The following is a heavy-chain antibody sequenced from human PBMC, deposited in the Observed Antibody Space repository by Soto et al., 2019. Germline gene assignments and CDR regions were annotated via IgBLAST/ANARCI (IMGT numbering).Heavy chain of an antibody. Sequence: GGAGGLSLGAPGFPFSKARMRRGRQAPGKGLEWVGRIKSKTDGGTTDYAAPVKGRFTISRDDSKNTLYLQMNSLKTEDTAVYYCTTVGYNPDYWGQGTLVTVSS. V-gene: IGHV3-15*01. J-gene: IGHJ4*02. D-gene: IGHD1-20*01. CDR2: IKSKTDGGTT. CDR3: TTVGYNPDY. CDR1: GFPFSKAR.